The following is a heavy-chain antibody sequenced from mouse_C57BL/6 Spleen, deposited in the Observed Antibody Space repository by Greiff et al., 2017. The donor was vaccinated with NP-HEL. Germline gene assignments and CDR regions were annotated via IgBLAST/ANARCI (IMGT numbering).Heavy chain of an antibody. Sequence: EVMLVESGGGLVKPGGSLKLSCAASGFTFSDYGIHWVRQAPEKGLEWVAYISSGSSTIYYADTVKGRFTISRDNAKNTLFLQMTSLRSEDTAMYYCARDYYGSSYWYFDVWGTGTTVTVSS. V-gene: IGHV5-17*01. CDR1: GFTFSDYG. D-gene: IGHD1-1*01. J-gene: IGHJ1*03. CDR3: ARDYYGSSYWYFDV. CDR2: ISSGSSTI.